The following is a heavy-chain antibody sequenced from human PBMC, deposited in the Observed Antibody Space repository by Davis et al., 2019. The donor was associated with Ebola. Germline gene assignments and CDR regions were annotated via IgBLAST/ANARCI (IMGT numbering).Heavy chain of an antibody. D-gene: IGHD6-19*01. J-gene: IGHJ4*02. CDR3: ARGHSSDYYRGYFDY. CDR1: GGTFSSYT. Sequence: AASVKVSCKASGGTFSSYTITWVRQAPGQGLEWMGRIIPILGLPNYAQKFQGRVTITADTSTAYMELSSLRSEDTAVYYCARGHSSDYYRGYFDYWGQGILVTVSS. V-gene: IGHV1-69*02. CDR2: IIPILGLP.